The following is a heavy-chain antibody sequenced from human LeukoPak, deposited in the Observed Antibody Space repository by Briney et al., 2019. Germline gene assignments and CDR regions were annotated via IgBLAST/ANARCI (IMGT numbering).Heavy chain of an antibody. CDR1: GFTFSSYA. V-gene: IGHV3-23*01. D-gene: IGHD3-22*01. J-gene: IGHJ4*02. Sequence: PGGSLRLSCAASGFTFSSYAMSWVRQAPGKGLEWVSAISGSGGSTYYADSVKGRFTISRDNSKNTLYLQMNSLRAEDTAVYYCARDAYYYDSSGYYYIGPRFDYWGQGTLVTVSS. CDR2: ISGSGGST. CDR3: ARDAYYYDSSGYYYIGPRFDY.